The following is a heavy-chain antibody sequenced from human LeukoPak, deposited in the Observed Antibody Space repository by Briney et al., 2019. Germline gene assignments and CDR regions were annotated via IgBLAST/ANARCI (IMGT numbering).Heavy chain of an antibody. V-gene: IGHV4-30-4*01. Sequence: SETLSLTCTVSGGSISSGDYYWSWIRQPPGKGLEWIGYIYYSGSTYCNPSLKSRVTISVDTSKNQFSLRLSSVTAADTAMYYCQSRFLEWLLDYWGQGTLVSVSS. CDR1: GGSISSGDYY. CDR3: QSRFLEWLLDY. CDR2: IYYSGST. J-gene: IGHJ4*02. D-gene: IGHD3-3*01.